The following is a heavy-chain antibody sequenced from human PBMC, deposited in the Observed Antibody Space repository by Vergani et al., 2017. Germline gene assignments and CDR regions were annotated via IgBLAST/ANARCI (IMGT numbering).Heavy chain of an antibody. J-gene: IGHJ4*02. Sequence: ESGGGVVQPGRSLRLSCAVSGFRFSDYGMHWVRQPPGKGLEWIGSMDYNGRAYYTPSLRRRVAISIDTSKMQFSLKLYSLTAADTAIYYCARHVTQDYYNDSDYFDYWGLGTLVTVSS. CDR2: MDYNGRA. D-gene: IGHD3-22*01. CDR3: ARHVTQDYYNDSDYFDY. CDR1: GFRFSDYG. V-gene: IGHV4-39*01.